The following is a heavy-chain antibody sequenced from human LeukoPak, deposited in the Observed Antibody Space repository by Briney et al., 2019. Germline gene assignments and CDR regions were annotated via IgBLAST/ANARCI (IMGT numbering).Heavy chain of an antibody. D-gene: IGHD5-18*01. CDR2: ITSSSSTI. Sequence: GGSLRLSCAASGFTFTSYGLNWVRQPPGQGLEWVSFITSSSSTIHYAHYVRGRFTISRDNAKKILYLQMNSLRAEDTAVYYCARPVDTSMIAGFDLWGQGTLVTVS. V-gene: IGHV3-48*01. CDR3: ARPVDTSMIAGFDL. J-gene: IGHJ4*02. CDR1: GFTFTSYG.